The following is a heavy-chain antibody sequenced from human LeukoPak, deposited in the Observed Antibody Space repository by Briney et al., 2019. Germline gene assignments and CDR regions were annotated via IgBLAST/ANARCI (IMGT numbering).Heavy chain of an antibody. J-gene: IGHJ6*03. CDR2: IYYSGST. V-gene: IGHV4-39*07. CDR1: GGSISSSSYY. Sequence: PSETLSLTCTVSGGSISSSSYYWGWIRQPPGKGLEWIGSIYYSGSTYYNPSLKSRVTISVDTSKNQFSLKLSSVTAADTAVYYCARVYGSGSYYMDVWGKGTTVTISS. D-gene: IGHD3-10*01. CDR3: ARVYGSGSYYMDV.